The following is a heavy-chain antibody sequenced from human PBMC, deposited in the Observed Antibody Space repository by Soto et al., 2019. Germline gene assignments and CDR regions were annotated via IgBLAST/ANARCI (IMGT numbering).Heavy chain of an antibody. CDR2: LYNTGST. Sequence: QVQLQESGPGVVKPSETLSLTCNVSGGSISSYYWTWIRQPPGKGLEWIGYLYNTGSTNYNPSLKSRVTISLDTSKNQFFLNLSSVTAADTAVYYCAGMSFTVFGEVIDNFYFYGMDVWGQGTTVTVSS. CDR3: AGMSFTVFGEVIDNFYFYGMDV. V-gene: IGHV4-59*03. J-gene: IGHJ6*02. CDR1: GGSISSYY. D-gene: IGHD3-3*01.